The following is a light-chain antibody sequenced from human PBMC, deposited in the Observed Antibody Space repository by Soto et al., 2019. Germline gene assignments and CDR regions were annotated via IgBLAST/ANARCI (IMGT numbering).Light chain of an antibody. CDR3: CSYTSISTSAV. Sequence: QSALTQPASVSGSPGQSITISCTGTSSDIGDYTHVSWYQQHPGNAPKLIIYEVSDRPSGVSNRFSGSKSGNTASRTISGLQTEDEADYYCCSYTSISTSAVFGGGTKVTVL. V-gene: IGLV2-14*01. J-gene: IGLJ2*01. CDR1: SSDIGDYTH. CDR2: EVS.